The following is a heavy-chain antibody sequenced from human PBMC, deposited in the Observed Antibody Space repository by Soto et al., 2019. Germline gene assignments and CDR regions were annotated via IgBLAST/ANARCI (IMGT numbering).Heavy chain of an antibody. CDR1: GYSXTSYC. D-gene: IGHD2-2*01. CDR3: ARLGGCCGSTRCYGFYGMDV. Sequence: ESLKISCNGSGYSXTSYCIGWVLRMPGKGLEWMGIIYPGDSDTRYSPSFQGQVTISADKSISTAYLQWSSLKASDTAVYYCARLGGCCGSTRCYGFYGMDVWGQGTTVTVSS. CDR2: IYPGDSDT. J-gene: IGHJ6*02. V-gene: IGHV5-51*01.